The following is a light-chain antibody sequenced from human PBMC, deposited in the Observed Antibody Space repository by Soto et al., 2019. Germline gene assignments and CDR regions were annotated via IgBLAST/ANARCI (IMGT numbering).Light chain of an antibody. J-gene: IGKJ2*01. V-gene: IGKV3-20*01. CDR1: QSVSSSY. CDR2: GAS. Sequence: EIVLTQSPGTLSLSPGERATLSCRASQSVSSSYLAWYQQKPGQAPRLLIYGASTRATGIPDRFSGSGSGTDFTLTISRLEPEDFAVYYGQLYGSSPFYTFGQGTKLEIK. CDR3: QLYGSSPFYT.